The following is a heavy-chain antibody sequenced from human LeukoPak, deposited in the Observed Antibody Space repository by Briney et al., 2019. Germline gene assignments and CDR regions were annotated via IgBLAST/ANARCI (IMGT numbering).Heavy chain of an antibody. V-gene: IGHV4-31*03. J-gene: IGHJ4*02. Sequence: SETLSLTCTVSGGSISSGGYYWSWIRQHPGKGLEWTGYIYYSGSTYYNPSLKSRVTISVDTSKNQFSLKLSSVTAADTAVYYCARESVVPAAIFDYWGQGTLVTVSS. D-gene: IGHD2-2*01. CDR3: ARESVVPAAIFDY. CDR1: GGSISSGGYY. CDR2: IYYSGST.